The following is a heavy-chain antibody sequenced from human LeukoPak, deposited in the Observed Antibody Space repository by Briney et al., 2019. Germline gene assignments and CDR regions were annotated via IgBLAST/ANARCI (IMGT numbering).Heavy chain of an antibody. D-gene: IGHD2/OR15-2a*01. Sequence: PGGSLRLSCVSSGFPFSRYWMNWVRQAPGKGLEWVSRISPVGSTTTYADSVEGRFTISRDNAKDTLYLQMNSLGADDTSVYFYARDPGTTYRDWYFDLWGPGTLVTVSS. CDR3: ARDPGTTYRDWYFDL. J-gene: IGHJ2*01. CDR1: GFPFSRYW. CDR2: ISPVGSTT. V-gene: IGHV3-74*01.